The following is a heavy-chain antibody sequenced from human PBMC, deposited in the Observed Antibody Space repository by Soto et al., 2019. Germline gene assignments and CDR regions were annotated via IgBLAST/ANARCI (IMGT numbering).Heavy chain of an antibody. CDR3: SRGGGVGVAGSAAFDM. CDR1: GYPVTAYY. D-gene: IGHD3-3*01. J-gene: IGHJ3*02. V-gene: IGHV1-2*02. Sequence: QLHLVQSGAVVKKPGASVTVSCSASGYPVTAYYMHWVRQAPGRGLEWMGGINPATGAAKYTQTFPGRVTMTRGPATGTVFIELGGLTSGDPAVFYLSRGGGVGVAGSAAFDMWGQGTLVTVSS. CDR2: INPATGAA.